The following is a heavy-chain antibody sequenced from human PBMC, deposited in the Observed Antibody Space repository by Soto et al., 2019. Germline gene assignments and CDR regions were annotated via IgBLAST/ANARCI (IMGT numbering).Heavy chain of an antibody. J-gene: IGHJ4*02. CDR2: ISPSGGST. CDR1: GYTFTSYY. CDR3: ARENNSDYYFDY. Sequence: ASVKVSCKASGYTFTSYYMHWVRQAPGQGLEWMGIISPSGGSTSYAQKFQGRVTMTRDASTSTVYMELSSLRSEDTAVYYCARENNSDYYFDYWGQGTLVTVSS. V-gene: IGHV1-46*01. D-gene: IGHD1-1*01.